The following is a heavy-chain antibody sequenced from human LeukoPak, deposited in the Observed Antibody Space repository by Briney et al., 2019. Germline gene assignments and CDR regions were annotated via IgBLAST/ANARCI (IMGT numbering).Heavy chain of an antibody. CDR2: INHSGST. Sequence: SETLSLTCAVYGGSFSGYYWSWIRQPPGKGLEWIGEINHSGSTNYNPSLKSRVTISVDTSKNQFSLKLSSVTAADTAVYYCASPRYSGWGQGTLVTVSS. CDR1: GGSFSGYY. D-gene: IGHD6-13*01. J-gene: IGHJ4*02. V-gene: IGHV4-34*01. CDR3: ASPRYSG.